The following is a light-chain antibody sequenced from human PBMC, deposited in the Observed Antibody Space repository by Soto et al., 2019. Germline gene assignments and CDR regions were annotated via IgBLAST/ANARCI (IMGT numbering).Light chain of an antibody. CDR1: SSDVGGYNY. CDR3: SSFAGNNNLV. J-gene: IGLJ2*01. CDR2: EVS. V-gene: IGLV2-8*01. Sequence: QSALTQPPSASGSTGQSVTISCTGTSSDVGGYNYVSWYQQHPGKAPKLMIPEVSKRPSGVPDRFSGSKSGNTASLTVSGLQAEDEADYYCSSFAGNNNLVFGGGTKVTVL.